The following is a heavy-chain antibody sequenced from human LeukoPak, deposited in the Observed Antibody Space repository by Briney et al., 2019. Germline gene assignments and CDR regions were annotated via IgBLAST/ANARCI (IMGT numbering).Heavy chain of an antibody. D-gene: IGHD5-18*01. Sequence: ASVKVSCKASGYTFTSYYMHWVRQAPGQGLEWMGIINPSGGSTSYAQKLQGRVTMTRDTSTSTVYMELSCLRSEDTAVYYCARESRQGYSYGSYYYYYGMDVWGQGTTVTVSS. CDR3: ARESRQGYSYGSYYYYYGMDV. J-gene: IGHJ6*02. CDR1: GYTFTSYY. CDR2: INPSGGST. V-gene: IGHV1-46*01.